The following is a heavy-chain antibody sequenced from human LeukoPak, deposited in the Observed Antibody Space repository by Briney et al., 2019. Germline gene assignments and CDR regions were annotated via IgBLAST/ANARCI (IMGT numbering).Heavy chain of an antibody. D-gene: IGHD3-22*01. CDR1: GDSVSRSDSY. CDR3: ARRRYYDGSGYLE. Sequence: SETLSLTCSVSGDSVSRSDSYWDRLRPAPGQGLVWIGTTYCSGRTYYSPSLNSRVTMSVDPSNNLCSLNLRSVTAADTAVYYCARRRYYDGSGYLEWGQGTLLSVSS. V-gene: IGHV4-39*01. CDR2: TYCSGRT. J-gene: IGHJ1*01.